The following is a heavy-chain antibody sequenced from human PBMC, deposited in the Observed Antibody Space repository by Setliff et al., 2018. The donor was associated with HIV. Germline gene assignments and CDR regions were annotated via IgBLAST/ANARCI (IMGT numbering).Heavy chain of an antibody. D-gene: IGHD2-21*02. CDR1: GDSISSSSCY. V-gene: IGHV4-39*01. CDR2: MYYSGST. CDR3: ASGNCAGDCYHDY. J-gene: IGHJ4*02. Sequence: PSETLSLTCTVSGDSISSSSCYWGWIRQPPGKGLEWIGSMYYSGSTYQNLSLKRRVTISVDMSKNQFSLKLSSVTAADTAVYYCASGNCAGDCYHDYWGQGTLVTVSS.